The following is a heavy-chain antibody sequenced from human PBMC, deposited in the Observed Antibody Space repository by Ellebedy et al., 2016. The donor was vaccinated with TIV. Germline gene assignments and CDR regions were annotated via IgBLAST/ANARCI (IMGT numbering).Heavy chain of an antibody. CDR3: APLSRWSILS. D-gene: IGHD4-23*01. CDR1: GFTVSSCD. J-gene: IGHJ4*02. Sequence: GESLKISCAASGFTVSSCDMTWVRQAPGKGLEWVSIIYSGGNTYYVDSVKGRFTLSRDNSKNTLYLQMNSLGAEDTAVYYCAPLSRWSILSWGQGTLVTVSP. CDR2: IYSGGNT. V-gene: IGHV3-53*01.